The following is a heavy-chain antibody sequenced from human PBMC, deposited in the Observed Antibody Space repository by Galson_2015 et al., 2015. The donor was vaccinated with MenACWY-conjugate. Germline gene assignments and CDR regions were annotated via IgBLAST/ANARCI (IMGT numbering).Heavy chain of an antibody. CDR3: ARLGARLGRTTNCYSCYWFDL. Sequence: AILSLSCTVSGYSISSGYYWGWLRQPPRKGLEWFGSIYHSGSNYYHPSLKSRVTITVDTPKNQFSRKMSSVTAADTAVYYCARLGARLGRTTNCYSCYWFDLWGQGTLVTVSS. V-gene: IGHV4-38-2*02. CDR2: IYHSGSN. CDR1: GYSISSGYY. D-gene: IGHD2-2*01. J-gene: IGHJ5*01.